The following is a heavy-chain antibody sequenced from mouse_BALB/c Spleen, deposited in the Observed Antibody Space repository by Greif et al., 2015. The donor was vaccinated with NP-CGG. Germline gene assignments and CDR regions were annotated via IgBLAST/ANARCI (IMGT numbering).Heavy chain of an antibody. V-gene: IGHV1-7*01. CDR2: INPSTGYT. D-gene: IGHD3-1*01. CDR3: ARSQLGLQTGMDY. CDR1: GYTFTSYW. J-gene: IGHJ4*01. Sequence: QVQLQQSGAELAKPGASVKMSCKASGYTFTSYWMHWVKQRPGQGLEWIGYINPSTGYTEYNQKFKDKATLTADRSSSTAYMQLSSLTSEDSAVYYCARSQLGLQTGMDYWGQGTSVTVSS.